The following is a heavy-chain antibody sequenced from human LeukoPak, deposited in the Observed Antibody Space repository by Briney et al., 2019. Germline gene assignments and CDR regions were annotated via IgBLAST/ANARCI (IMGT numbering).Heavy chain of an antibody. J-gene: IGHJ6*03. CDR1: GGSISSGGYY. V-gene: IGHV4-31*03. Sequence: SQTLSLTCTVSGGSISSGGYYSSWIRQHPGKGLEWIGYIYYSGSTYYNPSLKSRVTISVDTSKNQFSLKLNSVTAADTAVYYCARSGGSGYYYYYYMDVWGKGTTVTVSS. D-gene: IGHD2-15*01. CDR3: ARSGGSGYYYYYYMDV. CDR2: IYYSGST.